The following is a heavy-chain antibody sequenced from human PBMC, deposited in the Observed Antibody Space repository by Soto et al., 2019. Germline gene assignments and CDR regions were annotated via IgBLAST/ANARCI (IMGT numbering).Heavy chain of an antibody. Sequence: SETLSLTCTVSGGSISSYYWSWIRQPPGKGLEWIGYIYYSGSTNYNPSLKSRVTISVDTSKNQFSLKLSSVTAADTAVYYCARASTTARNYYGMDVWGQGTTVTVSS. CDR1: GGSISSYY. CDR3: ARASTTARNYYGMDV. J-gene: IGHJ6*02. CDR2: IYYSGST. D-gene: IGHD1-7*01. V-gene: IGHV4-59*01.